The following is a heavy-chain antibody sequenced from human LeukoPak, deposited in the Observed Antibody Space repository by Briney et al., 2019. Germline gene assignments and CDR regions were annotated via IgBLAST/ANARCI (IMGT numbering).Heavy chain of an antibody. J-gene: IGHJ3*02. CDR1: GYTFSNYA. CDR3: ARTDSPGDAFDI. Sequence: GDSVKVSCRASGYTFSNYAISWVRQAPGQGLEWMGWISAHKANTNYAQKLQGRVTMTTDTSTSTAYMELRSLRSDDTAVYYCARTDSPGDAFDIWGQGTLVTVSS. CDR2: ISAHKANT. V-gene: IGHV1-18*01. D-gene: IGHD3-22*01.